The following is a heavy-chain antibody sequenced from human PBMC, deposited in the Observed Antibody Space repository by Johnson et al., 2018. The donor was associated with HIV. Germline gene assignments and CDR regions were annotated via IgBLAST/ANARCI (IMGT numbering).Heavy chain of an antibody. Sequence: VQLVESGGGLVQPGGSLRLSCAASGFTFSSYDMHWVRQATGKGLEWVSAIGTAGDTYYPDSVRGRFTISRDNPKNTLSLQMNSLRAEDTAVYYCAKSDCSGGSCYSVWRHAFDIWGQGTMVTVSS. J-gene: IGHJ3*02. CDR2: IGTAGDT. CDR1: GFTFSSYD. CDR3: AKSDCSGGSCYSVWRHAFDI. V-gene: IGHV3-13*01. D-gene: IGHD2-15*01.